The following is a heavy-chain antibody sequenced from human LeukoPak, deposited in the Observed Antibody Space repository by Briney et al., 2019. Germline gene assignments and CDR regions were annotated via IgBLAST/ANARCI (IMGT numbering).Heavy chain of an antibody. CDR1: GFTFSSYA. CDR2: ISGSGGST. Sequence: PGGSLGLSCAASGFTFSSYAMSWVRQAPGKGLEWVSAISGSGGSTYYADSVKGRFTISRDNSQNTLYLQMNSLRAEDTAVYYCAKSPRLVITHFDYWGQGTLVTVSS. D-gene: IGHD3-9*01. J-gene: IGHJ4*02. CDR3: AKSPRLVITHFDY. V-gene: IGHV3-23*01.